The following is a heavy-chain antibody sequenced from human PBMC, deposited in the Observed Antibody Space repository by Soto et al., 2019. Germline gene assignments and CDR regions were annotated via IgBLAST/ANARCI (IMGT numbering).Heavy chain of an antibody. J-gene: IGHJ5*02. CDR1: GYTFTSYD. CDR3: AGGRGPVRGVPPNWFDP. V-gene: IGHV1-8*01. CDR2: MNPNSGNT. Sequence: QVQLVQSGAEVKKPGASVKVSCKASGYTFTSYDINWVRQATGQGLEWMGWMNPNSGNTGYAQKFQGRVTMTRNTSISKASMELGSLGSEAPAGYYCAGGRGPVRGVPPNWFDPWGQGTLVTVSS. D-gene: IGHD3-10*01.